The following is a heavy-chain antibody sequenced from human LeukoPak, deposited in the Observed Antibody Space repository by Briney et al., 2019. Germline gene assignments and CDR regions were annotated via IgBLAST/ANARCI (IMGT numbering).Heavy chain of an antibody. CDR2: ISAGGGGT. Sequence: PGGSLTLSCAASGFTFSSFGMSWVRQAPGRGLEWVSVISAGGGGTYYADSVKGRFTISRDNSKNMLYLQMNSLRAEDTAVYYCAKRGEVVSKYFDSWGQGTLVTVSS. V-gene: IGHV3-23*01. CDR1: GFTFSSFG. D-gene: IGHD3-10*01. CDR3: AKRGEVVSKYFDS. J-gene: IGHJ4*02.